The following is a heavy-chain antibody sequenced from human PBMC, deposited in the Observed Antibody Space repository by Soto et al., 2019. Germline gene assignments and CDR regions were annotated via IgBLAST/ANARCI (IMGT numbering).Heavy chain of an antibody. D-gene: IGHD3-9*01. CDR2: INHSGST. V-gene: IGHV4-34*01. Sequence: SETLSLTGAVYGGSFSGYYWSWIRQPRGKGLEWIGEINHSGSTNYNPSLKSRVTISVDTSKNQFSLKLSSVTAADTAVYYCARGRRSYDILTGYKYYYYYYGMDVWGQGTTVTVYS. CDR1: GGSFSGYY. CDR3: ARGRRSYDILTGYKYYYYYYGMDV. J-gene: IGHJ6*02.